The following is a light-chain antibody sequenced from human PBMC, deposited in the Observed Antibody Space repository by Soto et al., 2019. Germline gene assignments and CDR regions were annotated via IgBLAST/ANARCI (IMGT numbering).Light chain of an antibody. J-gene: IGKJ1*01. CDR2: ESS. Sequence: EMIVTQSPGILSASLGVRTTLSCRTSRSIGTGVAWYQQRPGQSPRLLIYESSTRATGIPTRFSGSGSGTEFTLTISSVQSEDFATYYCQQYGFWPRTFGQGTKLEIK. CDR3: QQYGFWPRT. CDR1: RSIGTG. V-gene: IGKV3-15*01.